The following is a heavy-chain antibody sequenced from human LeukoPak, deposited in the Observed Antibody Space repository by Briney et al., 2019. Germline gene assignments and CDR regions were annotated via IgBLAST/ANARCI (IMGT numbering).Heavy chain of an antibody. V-gene: IGHV3-21*01. Sequence: GGSLRLSCTASGFTFGDYAMSWFRQAPGKGLEWVSSISSSSSYIYYADSVKGRFTISRDNAKNSLYLQMNSLRAEDTAVYYCARSRGSGSPNWFDPWGQGTLVTVSS. CDR3: ARSRGSGSPNWFDP. D-gene: IGHD3-10*01. CDR1: GFTFGDYA. CDR2: ISSSSSYI. J-gene: IGHJ5*02.